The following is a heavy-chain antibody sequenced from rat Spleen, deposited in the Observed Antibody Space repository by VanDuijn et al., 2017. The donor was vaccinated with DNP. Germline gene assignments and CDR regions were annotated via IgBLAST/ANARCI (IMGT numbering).Heavy chain of an antibody. CDR2: ISTSGGST. Sequence: EVQLVESGGGLVQPGRSLKLSCAASGFTFSNYDMAWVRQAPTKGLEWVAYISTSGGSTYYRDSVRGRFTVSRDNAKSTLYLQMDSLRSEETATYYCASSMGSYYPYYFDYWGQGVMVTVSS. J-gene: IGHJ2*01. CDR3: ASSMGSYYPYYFDY. CDR1: GFTFSNYD. V-gene: IGHV5S11*01. D-gene: IGHD1-12*02.